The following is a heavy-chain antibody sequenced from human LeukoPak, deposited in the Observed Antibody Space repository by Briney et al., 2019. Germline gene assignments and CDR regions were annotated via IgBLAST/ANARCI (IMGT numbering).Heavy chain of an antibody. Sequence: GGSLRLSCAASEFTFSSYGMSWVRQAPGKGLEWVSSISGSGGSTQYADSVQGRFAISRDNSKNTLYLQMNSLRGEDTAVYYCAKAGPAAARGYLDYWGQGTLVTVSS. D-gene: IGHD6-13*01. J-gene: IGHJ4*02. CDR2: ISGSGGST. V-gene: IGHV3-23*01. CDR3: AKAGPAAARGYLDY. CDR1: EFTFSSYG.